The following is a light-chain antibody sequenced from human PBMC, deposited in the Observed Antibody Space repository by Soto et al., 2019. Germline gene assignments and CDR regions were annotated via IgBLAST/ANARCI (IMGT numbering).Light chain of an antibody. Sequence: QSVLTPPPSVSGAPGQRVTISCTGSSSNIGAGYDVHWSQQLPGTAPKLLIYGNSNRPSGVPDRFSGSKSGTSASLAITGLQAEDEADYYCQSYDSSLSGWVFGGGTQRTVL. CDR3: QSYDSSLSGWV. V-gene: IGLV1-40*01. CDR1: SSNIGAGYD. J-gene: IGLJ3*02. CDR2: GNS.